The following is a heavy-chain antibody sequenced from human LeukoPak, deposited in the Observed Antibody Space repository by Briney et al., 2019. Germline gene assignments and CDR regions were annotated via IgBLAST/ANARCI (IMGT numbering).Heavy chain of an antibody. CDR3: ARMHLLWSKFYYYYYMDV. CDR1: GGSISSGSYY. Sequence: KPSETLSLTCTVSGGSISSGSYYWSWIRQPPGKGLEWIGEINHSGSTNYNPSLKSRVTISVDTSKNQFSLKLSSVTAADTAVYYCARMHLLWSKFYYYYYMDVWGKGTTVTVSS. J-gene: IGHJ6*03. D-gene: IGHD3-10*01. CDR2: INHSGST. V-gene: IGHV4-39*07.